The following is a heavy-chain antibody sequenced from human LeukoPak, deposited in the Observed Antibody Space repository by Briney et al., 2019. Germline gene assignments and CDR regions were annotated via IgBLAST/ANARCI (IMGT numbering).Heavy chain of an antibody. CDR3: ARRRKSTDN. J-gene: IGHJ4*02. CDR1: SESFNDYF. CDR2: IRPDGTT. Sequence: SETLSLTCAVYSESFNDYFCIWVRQPPGKGLEWIGEIRPDGTTTYNPSLNTRVSISLDTSKTHSSLRLTSVAAADTAVYYCARRRKSTDNWGQGSLVTVSS. D-gene: IGHD1-14*01. V-gene: IGHV4-34*01.